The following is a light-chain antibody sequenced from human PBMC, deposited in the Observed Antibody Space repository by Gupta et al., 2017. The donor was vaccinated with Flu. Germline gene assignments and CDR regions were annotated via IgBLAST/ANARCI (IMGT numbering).Light chain of an antibody. V-gene: IGLV7-43*01. J-gene: IGLJ3*02. Sequence: TGAVTSRYYPSWFQQNAGQAPRALIVSTNDNRTWTPARFSGSRLGRKAALTQSGVQAEDEAEYFCLHDYGGAQLEVFGRGTKLTVL. CDR2: STN. CDR1: TGAVTSRYY. CDR3: LHDYGGAQLEV.